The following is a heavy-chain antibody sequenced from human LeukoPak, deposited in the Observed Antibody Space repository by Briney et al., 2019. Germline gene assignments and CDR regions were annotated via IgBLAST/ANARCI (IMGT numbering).Heavy chain of an antibody. V-gene: IGHV3-30*02. CDR3: GKDYRSGSYMGHFDY. CDR2: IRYDGSDK. Sequence: GGSLRLSCAASGFTFSTYGMHWVRQAPGRGLEWVAFIRYDGSDKYYLDSVKGRFTISRDNAKNTLYLQMNSLRVEDSAVYHCGKDYRSGSYMGHFDYWGQGTLGTVSS. J-gene: IGHJ4*02. CDR1: GFTFSTYG. D-gene: IGHD6-19*01.